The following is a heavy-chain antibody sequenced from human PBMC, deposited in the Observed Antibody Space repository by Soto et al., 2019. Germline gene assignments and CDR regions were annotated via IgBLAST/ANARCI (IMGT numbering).Heavy chain of an antibody. J-gene: IGHJ4*02. CDR1: GGSISSYY. V-gene: IGHV4-4*07. CDR3: ARGFGSSWYYFDS. Sequence: QVQLQESGPGLVKPSETLSLICTVSGGSISSYYWSWIRQPAGKRLEWIGRIYTDGGTNYNPSLKSRVAMSIDTSRRQFSLKLSSVTAADTAIYYCARGFGSSWYYFDSWGQGTLVTVSS. D-gene: IGHD6-19*01. CDR2: IYTDGGT.